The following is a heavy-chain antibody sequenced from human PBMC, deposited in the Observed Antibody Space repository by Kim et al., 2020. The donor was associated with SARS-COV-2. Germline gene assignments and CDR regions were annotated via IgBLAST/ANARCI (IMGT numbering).Heavy chain of an antibody. V-gene: IGHV4-39*01. D-gene: IGHD6-19*01. J-gene: IGHJ4*02. Sequence: SETLSLTCSVSGGSINTSNCYWGWIRQPPGKGLEWIGSLYYSGSTYYNPSLRSRVTISVDSSKNQFSLKVTSVTAADTAVYHCVRHIGAVAGPIDYWGQGLLVPVSS. CDR3: VRHIGAVAGPIDY. CDR2: LYYSGST. CDR1: GGSINTSNCY.